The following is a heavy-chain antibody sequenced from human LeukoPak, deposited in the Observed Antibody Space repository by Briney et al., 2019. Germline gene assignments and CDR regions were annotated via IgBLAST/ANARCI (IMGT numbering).Heavy chain of an antibody. CDR1: GFTVSSNY. D-gene: IGHD3-10*01. V-gene: IGHV3-53*04. CDR2: IYSGGST. Sequence: GGSLRLSCAASGFTVSSNYMSWVRQAPGKGLEWVSVIYSGGSTYYADSVKGRFTISRHDSKNTLYLQMNSLRAEDTAVYYCARDNYGVLGYWGQGTLVTVSS. CDR3: ARDNYGVLGY. J-gene: IGHJ4*02.